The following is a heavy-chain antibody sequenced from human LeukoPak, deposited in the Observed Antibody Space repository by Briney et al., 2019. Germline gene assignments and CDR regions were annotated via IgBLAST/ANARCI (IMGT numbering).Heavy chain of an antibody. CDR3: ARDGAPYYYGSGSLNWFDP. V-gene: IGHV4-34*01. Sequence: SETLSLTCAVYGGSFSGYYWSWIRQPPGKGLEWIGEINHSGSTNYNPSLKSRVTISVDTSKNQFSLKLSSVTAADTAVYYCARDGAPYYYGSGSLNWFDPWGQGTLVTVSS. CDR1: GGSFSGYY. CDR2: INHSGST. J-gene: IGHJ5*02. D-gene: IGHD3-10*01.